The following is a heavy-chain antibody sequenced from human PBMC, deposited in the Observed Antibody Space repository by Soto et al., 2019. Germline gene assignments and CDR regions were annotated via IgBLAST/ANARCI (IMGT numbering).Heavy chain of an antibody. V-gene: IGHV1-8*01. D-gene: IGHD2-2*01. Sequence: QVQLVQSGAEVKKPGASVKVSCKASGYTFTSYDINWVRQATVQALEWMGWMNPNSGNTGYAQKFQGRVTMTRNTYISTAYMELSSLRSEDTAVYYCARADCISTSCYDYFDYWGQGTLVTVSS. J-gene: IGHJ4*02. CDR2: MNPNSGNT. CDR1: GYTFTSYD. CDR3: ARADCISTSCYDYFDY.